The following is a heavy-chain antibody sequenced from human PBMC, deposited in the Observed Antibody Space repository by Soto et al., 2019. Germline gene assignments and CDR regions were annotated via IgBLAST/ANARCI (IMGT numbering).Heavy chain of an antibody. CDR1: GGSLSDYF. CDR3: ARGGISHWAYFYYMDV. D-gene: IGHD2-21*01. J-gene: IGHJ6*03. Sequence: SGTLSLTCVVSGGSLSDYFWSWIRQPPGMALEWIGEINHLGSINYNPSLKSRVTMSVDTSKNQFSLTLNSVTAADTATYYCARGGISHWAYFYYMDVWDRRTTVTVSS. V-gene: IGHV4-34*01. CDR2: INHLGSI.